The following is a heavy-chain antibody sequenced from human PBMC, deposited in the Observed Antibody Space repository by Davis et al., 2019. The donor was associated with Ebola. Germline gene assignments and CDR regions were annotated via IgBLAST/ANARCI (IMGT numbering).Heavy chain of an antibody. Sequence: GSLRLSCTVSGGSVSSGSYYWSWIRQPPGKGLEWIGYIYYSGSTNYNPSLKSRVTISVDTSKNQFSLKLSSVTAADTAVYYCARTMTTVTTVWFDPWGQGTLVTVSS. CDR2: IYYSGST. D-gene: IGHD4-17*01. CDR3: ARTMTTVTTVWFDP. V-gene: IGHV4-61*01. CDR1: GGSVSSGSYY. J-gene: IGHJ5*02.